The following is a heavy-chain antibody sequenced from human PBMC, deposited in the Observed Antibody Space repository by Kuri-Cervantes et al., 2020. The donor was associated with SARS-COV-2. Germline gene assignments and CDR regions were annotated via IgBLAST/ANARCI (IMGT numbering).Heavy chain of an antibody. CDR1: GGSISSSSYY. D-gene: IGHD3-10*01. V-gene: IGHV4-39*07. J-gene: IGHJ4*02. Sequence: SETLSLTCTVSGGSISSSSYYWGWIRQPPGKGLEWIGSIYHSGSTYYNPSLKSRVTISVDTSKNQFSLKLSSVTAADTAVYYCARDQIGLLWFGGSGYFDYWGQGTLVTVSS. CDR2: IYHSGST. CDR3: ARDQIGLLWFGGSGYFDY.